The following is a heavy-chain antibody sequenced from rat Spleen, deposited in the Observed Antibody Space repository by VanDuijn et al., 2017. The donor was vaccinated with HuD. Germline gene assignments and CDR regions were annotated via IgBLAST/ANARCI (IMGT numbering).Heavy chain of an antibody. D-gene: IGHD1-1*01. J-gene: IGHJ3*01. CDR1: GFTFNNYW. V-gene: IGHV5-31*01. CDR3: ARGDYYSGDWFAY. Sequence: EVHLVESGGDLVQPRRSLKLSCIASGFTFNNYWMTWIRQAPGQGLEWIASISADGVNTYYPDSVKGRFTISRDNAKSTLYLQMNSLRSEDTATYYCARGDYYSGDWFAYWGQGTLVTVSS. CDR2: ISADGVNT.